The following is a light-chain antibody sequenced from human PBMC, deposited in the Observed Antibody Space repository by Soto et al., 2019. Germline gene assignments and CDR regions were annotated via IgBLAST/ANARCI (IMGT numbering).Light chain of an antibody. CDR3: QQRAIWPYT. CDR1: RTVFNF. J-gene: IGKJ2*01. V-gene: IGKV3-11*01. CDR2: DAS. Sequence: EIALTQSPATLSLSPGGRATLSCRANRTVFNFLIWYQQKPGQAPSLLIYDASNRATDTPARFSGTGSGTDFRLTISSLEPEDFALYFCQQRAIWPYTFGPGTKLEIK.